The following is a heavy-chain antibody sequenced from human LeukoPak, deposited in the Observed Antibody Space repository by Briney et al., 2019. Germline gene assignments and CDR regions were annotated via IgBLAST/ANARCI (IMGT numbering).Heavy chain of an antibody. D-gene: IGHD1-26*01. V-gene: IGHV1-69*04. Sequence: SVTVSCKASGGTFSSYAISWVRQAPGQGLEWMGRIIPILGIANYAQKFQGRVTITADKSTSTAYMELSSLRSEDTAVYYCIVGATEPTRYYYYGMDVWGQGTTVTVSS. CDR2: IIPILGIA. CDR1: GGTFSSYA. J-gene: IGHJ6*02. CDR3: IVGATEPTRYYYYGMDV.